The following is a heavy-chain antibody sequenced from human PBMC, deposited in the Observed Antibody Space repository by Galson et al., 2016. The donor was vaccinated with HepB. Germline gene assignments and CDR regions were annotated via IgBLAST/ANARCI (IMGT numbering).Heavy chain of an antibody. CDR3: ARDGRQKLALYYFDY. CDR1: AFTFSNYP. CDR2: ISSDGNFK. J-gene: IGHJ4*02. V-gene: IGHV3-30-3*01. D-gene: IGHD1-1*01. Sequence: SLRLSCAASAFTFSNYPMHWVRQAPGKGLEWVAVISSDGNFKYHADSVEGRFTISRDNSKDTLYLQVNSLRAEDTAVYYCARDGRQKLALYYFDYWGQGSLVTVSS.